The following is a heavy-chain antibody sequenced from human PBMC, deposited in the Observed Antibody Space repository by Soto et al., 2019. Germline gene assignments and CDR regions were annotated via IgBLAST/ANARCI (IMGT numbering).Heavy chain of an antibody. CDR1: GFIFENFG. V-gene: IGHV3-23*01. J-gene: IGHJ5*02. Sequence: GGSLRVSCAASGFIFENFGMSWVRQAPGKGLEWISSISGSGFKKYYADSVKGRFTISRDNSKSTVYLELNNLSAEDTAVYHYAKNQGVELVPLATVDWFDPWGQGSVVTVSS. D-gene: IGHD1-26*01. CDR3: AKNQGVELVPLATVDWFDP. CDR2: ISGSGFKK.